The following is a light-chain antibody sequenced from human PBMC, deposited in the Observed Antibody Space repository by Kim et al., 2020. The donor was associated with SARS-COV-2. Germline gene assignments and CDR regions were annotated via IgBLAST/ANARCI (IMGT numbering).Light chain of an antibody. Sequence: EIVLTQSPGTLSLSQGERATLSCRASQSISSSYLAWYQQKPGQAPSLLIYGASSRATGIPDRFSGSGSGTDFTLTISRLEPEDFAVYYCQQYGSSPPWTFGQGTKVDIK. V-gene: IGKV3-20*01. CDR2: GAS. CDR1: QSISSSY. CDR3: QQYGSSPPWT. J-gene: IGKJ1*01.